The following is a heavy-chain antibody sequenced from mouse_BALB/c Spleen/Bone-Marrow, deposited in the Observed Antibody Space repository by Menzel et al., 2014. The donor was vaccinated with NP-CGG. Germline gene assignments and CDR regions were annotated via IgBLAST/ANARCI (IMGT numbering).Heavy chain of an antibody. CDR1: GFTFSSFG. CDR2: ISSGSSTI. D-gene: IGHD2-14*01. Sequence: EVHLVEPGGGLVQPGGSRKLSCAASGFTFSSFGMHWVRQAPEKGLEWVAYISSGSSTIYYADTVKGRFTISRDNPKNTLFLQMTSLRSEDTAMYYCARWRYGYAMDYWGQGTSVTVSS. J-gene: IGHJ4*01. V-gene: IGHV5-17*02. CDR3: ARWRYGYAMDY.